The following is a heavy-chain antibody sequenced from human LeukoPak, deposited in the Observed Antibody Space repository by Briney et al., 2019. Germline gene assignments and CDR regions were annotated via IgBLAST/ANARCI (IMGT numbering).Heavy chain of an antibody. CDR3: VKDGLDTLYYFDY. Sequence: GGSLRLSCTASGFTFDVYAMHWVRQAPGKGLEWVSGISWSSVNIDYADSVKGRFTISRDNARNSLYLQMNSLRAEDTALYCCVKDGLDTLYYFDYWGQGTLVTVSS. J-gene: IGHJ4*02. CDR1: GFTFDVYA. D-gene: IGHD3/OR15-3a*01. CDR2: ISWSSVNI. V-gene: IGHV3-9*01.